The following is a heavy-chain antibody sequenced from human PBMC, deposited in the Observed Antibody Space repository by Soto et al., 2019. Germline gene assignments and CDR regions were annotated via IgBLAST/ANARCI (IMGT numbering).Heavy chain of an antibody. Sequence: SVKVSCKASGFTFTSSAVQWVRQARGQRLEWIGWIVVGSGNTNYAQKFQERVTITRDMSTSTAYMELSSLRSEDTAVYYCAAAYCGGDCYSSSGAFDIWGQGTMVTVSS. CDR1: GFTFTSSA. CDR3: AAAYCGGDCYSSSGAFDI. D-gene: IGHD2-21*02. V-gene: IGHV1-58*01. CDR2: IVVGSGNT. J-gene: IGHJ3*02.